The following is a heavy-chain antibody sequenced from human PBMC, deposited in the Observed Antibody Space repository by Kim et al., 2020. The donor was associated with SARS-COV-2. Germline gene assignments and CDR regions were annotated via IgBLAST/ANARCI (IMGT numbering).Heavy chain of an antibody. J-gene: IGHJ6*02. CDR2: IIPIFGTA. CDR1: GGTFSSYA. Sequence: SVKVSCKASGGTFSSYAISWVRQAPGQGLEWMGGIIPIFGTANYAQKFQGRVTITADESTSTAYMELSSLRSEDTAVYYCASPPGPIIAAAGVRRTLTTGEYYYYVMDVWGQGTTVTVSS. CDR3: ASPPGPIIAAAGVRRTLTTGEYYYYVMDV. D-gene: IGHD6-13*01. V-gene: IGHV1-69*13.